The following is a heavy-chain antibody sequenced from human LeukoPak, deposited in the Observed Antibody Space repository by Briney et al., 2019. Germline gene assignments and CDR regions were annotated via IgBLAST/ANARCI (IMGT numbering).Heavy chain of an antibody. CDR2: ISAYNGNT. CDR3: ATQGYCSSTSCPSDFDY. CDR1: GYTFTSYG. Sequence: ASVKVSCKASGYTFTSYGISWVRQAPGQGLEWMGWISAYNGNTNYAQKLQGRVTMTTDTSTSTAYMELRSLRSDDTAVYYCATQGYCSSTSCPSDFDYWGQGTLVTVSS. V-gene: IGHV1-18*01. D-gene: IGHD2-2*01. J-gene: IGHJ4*02.